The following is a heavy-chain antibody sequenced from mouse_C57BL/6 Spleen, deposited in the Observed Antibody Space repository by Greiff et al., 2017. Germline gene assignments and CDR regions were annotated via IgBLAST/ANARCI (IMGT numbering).Heavy chain of an antibody. CDR1: GYAFSSYW. CDR2: IYPGDGDT. J-gene: IGHJ4*01. D-gene: IGHD1-1*01. CDR3: ARTYYYGSSYLAMDY. Sequence: QVQLQQSGAELVKPGASVKISCKASGYAFSSYWMNWVKQRPGKGLEWIGQIYPGDGDTNYNGKFKGKATLTADKSSSTAYMQLSSLTSEDSAVXFCARTYYYGSSYLAMDYWGQGTSVTVSS. V-gene: IGHV1-80*01.